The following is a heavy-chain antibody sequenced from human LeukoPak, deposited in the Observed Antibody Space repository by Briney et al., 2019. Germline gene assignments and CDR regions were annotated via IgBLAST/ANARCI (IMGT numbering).Heavy chain of an antibody. Sequence: SETLSLTCTVSGGSISNFFWCWIRQPAGKGLEWIGRIYTSGSTNYNPSLSNRVTMSIDTSKNQFSLKLSSVTAADTAVYYCARDASVSICGGDCYPLDWGQGTLVTVSS. CDR2: IYTSGST. V-gene: IGHV4-4*07. J-gene: IGHJ4*02. CDR3: ARDASVSICGGDCYPLD. D-gene: IGHD2-21*02. CDR1: GGSISNFF.